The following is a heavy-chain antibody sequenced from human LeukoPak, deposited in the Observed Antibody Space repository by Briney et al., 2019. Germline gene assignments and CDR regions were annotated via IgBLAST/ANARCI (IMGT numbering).Heavy chain of an antibody. Sequence: PGGSLRLSCAASGFTFSSYWMHWVRQAPGKGLVWVSRIKSDGNRTSYADSVKGRFTISRDNAKNTLYLQMNSLRAEDTAVYYCARGRFYSYGSGSYYRYFDYWGQGTLVTVSS. V-gene: IGHV3-74*01. D-gene: IGHD3-10*01. J-gene: IGHJ4*02. CDR3: ARGRFYSYGSGSYYRYFDY. CDR1: GFTFSSYW. CDR2: IKSDGNRT.